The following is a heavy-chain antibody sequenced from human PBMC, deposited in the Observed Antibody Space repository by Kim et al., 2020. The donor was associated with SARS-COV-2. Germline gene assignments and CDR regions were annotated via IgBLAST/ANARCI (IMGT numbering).Heavy chain of an antibody. J-gene: IGHJ4*02. CDR2: ISSSSSYI. Sequence: GGSLRLSCAASGFTFSSYSMNWVRQAPGKGLEWVSSISSSSSYIYYADSVKGRFTISRDNAKNSLYLQMNSLRAEDTAVYYCARDSDIVVVVAANPHFDYWGQGTLVTVSS. CDR3: ARDSDIVVVVAANPHFDY. CDR1: GFTFSSYS. V-gene: IGHV3-21*04. D-gene: IGHD2-15*01.